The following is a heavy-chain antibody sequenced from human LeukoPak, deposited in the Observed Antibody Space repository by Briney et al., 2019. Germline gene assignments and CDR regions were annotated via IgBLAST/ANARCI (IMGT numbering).Heavy chain of an antibody. CDR1: GFTFSSYS. J-gene: IGHJ4*01. Sequence: PGGSLRLSCAASGFTFSSYSMYWVRQAPGKGLEWVSSSSSSSSYIYYADSVKGRFTISRDNAKNSLYLQMNSLRAEDTAVYYCARDSRRVTAKDFDYWGQEPWSPSPQ. CDR2: SSSSSSYI. V-gene: IGHV3-21*01. CDR3: ARDSRRVTAKDFDY. D-gene: IGHD2-15*01.